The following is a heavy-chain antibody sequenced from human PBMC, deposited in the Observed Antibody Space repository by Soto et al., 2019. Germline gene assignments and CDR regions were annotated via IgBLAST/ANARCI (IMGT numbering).Heavy chain of an antibody. J-gene: IGHJ3*02. CDR2: ISSSSSTI. CDR1: GFTFSSYS. D-gene: IGHD6-19*01. Sequence: EVQLVESGGGLVQPGGSLRLSCAASGFTFSSYSMNWVRQAPGKGLEWVSYISSSSSTIYYADSVKGRFTISRDNAKNSLYLQMNSLRAEDRAVYYCARASTRYSSGWTDAFDIWGQGTMVTVSS. V-gene: IGHV3-48*01. CDR3: ARASTRYSSGWTDAFDI.